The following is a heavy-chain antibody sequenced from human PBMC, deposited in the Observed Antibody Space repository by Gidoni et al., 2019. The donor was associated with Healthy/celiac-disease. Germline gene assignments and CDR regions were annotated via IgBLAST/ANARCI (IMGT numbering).Heavy chain of an antibody. CDR1: GGTFSSYA. CDR2: IIPIFGTA. J-gene: IGHJ6*02. Sequence: QVQLVQSGAEVKKPGSSVKVSCKASGGTFSSYAISWVRQAPGQGLEWMGGIIPIFGTANYAQKFQGRVTITADKSTSTAYMELSSLRSEDTAVYYCARDWTVVTRGYYYYYGMDVWGQGTTVTVSS. V-gene: IGHV1-69*06. D-gene: IGHD2-21*02. CDR3: ARDWTVVTRGYYYYYGMDV.